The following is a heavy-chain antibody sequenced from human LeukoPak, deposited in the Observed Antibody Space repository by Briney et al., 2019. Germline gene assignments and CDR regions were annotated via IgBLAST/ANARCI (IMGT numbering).Heavy chain of an antibody. D-gene: IGHD6-13*01. J-gene: IGHJ4*02. CDR2: ISYDGSNK. CDR1: GFTFSSYW. V-gene: IGHV3-30*03. CDR3: ARYSSSWYIDY. Sequence: GGSLRLSCAASGFTFSSYWMSWVRQAPGKGLEWVAVISYDGSNKYYADSVKGRFTISRDNSKNTLYLQMNSLRAEDTAVYYCARYSSSWYIDYWGQGTLVTVSS.